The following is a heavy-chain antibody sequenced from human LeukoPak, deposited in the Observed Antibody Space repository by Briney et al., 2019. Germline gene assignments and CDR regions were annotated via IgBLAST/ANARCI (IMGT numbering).Heavy chain of an antibody. Sequence: SETLSLTCSVSGDYINSHYWTWIRQSSGRGLEWLGYIHFGGSTNYNPSLKSRVTMSVDTSKNQFSLKLSSVTAADTAVYYCARVYGSGSYYYYMDVWGKGTTVTISS. D-gene: IGHD3-10*01. CDR2: IHFGGST. J-gene: IGHJ6*03. CDR1: GDYINSHY. CDR3: ARVYGSGSYYYYMDV. V-gene: IGHV4-59*11.